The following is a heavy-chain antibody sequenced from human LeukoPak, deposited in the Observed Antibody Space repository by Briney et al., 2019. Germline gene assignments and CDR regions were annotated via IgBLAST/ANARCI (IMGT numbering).Heavy chain of an antibody. D-gene: IGHD2/OR15-2a*01. V-gene: IGHV4-59*01. CDR1: GGSISSYY. Sequence: SESLSLTCTVSGGSISSYYWSWIRQPPGKGLEWIGYIYYSGSTNYNPSLKSRFTISVDTSKNQFSLTLSSVTAADTAVCYCARGSIREDAFDIWGQGTMVTVSS. J-gene: IGHJ3*02. CDR3: ARGSIREDAFDI. CDR2: IYYSGST.